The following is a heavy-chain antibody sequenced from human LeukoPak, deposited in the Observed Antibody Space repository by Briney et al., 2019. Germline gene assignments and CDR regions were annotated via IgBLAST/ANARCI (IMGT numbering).Heavy chain of an antibody. D-gene: IGHD5-18*01. Sequence: SETLSLTCTVSGGSISSYYWSWIRQPPGKGLEWIGYIYHSGSTYYNPSLKSRVTISVDRSKNQFSLKLSSVTAADTAVYYCARDLGSYGPVDYWGQGTLVTVSS. CDR2: IYHSGST. CDR3: ARDLGSYGPVDY. V-gene: IGHV4-59*01. J-gene: IGHJ4*02. CDR1: GGSISSYY.